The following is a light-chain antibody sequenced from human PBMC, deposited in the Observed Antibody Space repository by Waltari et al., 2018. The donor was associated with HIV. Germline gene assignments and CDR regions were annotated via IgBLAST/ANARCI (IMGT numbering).Light chain of an antibody. Sequence: QSALTQPASVSGSPGQSITISCTGTSSDVGNYNLVSWYQQHPGKAPKLMIYEGIKRPSGVSNRISGSKSGNTASLTISGLQAEDEADYYCCSYGGSSNWVFGGGTKL. J-gene: IGLJ3*02. CDR3: CSYGGSSNWV. V-gene: IGLV2-23*01. CDR1: SSDVGNYNL. CDR2: EGI.